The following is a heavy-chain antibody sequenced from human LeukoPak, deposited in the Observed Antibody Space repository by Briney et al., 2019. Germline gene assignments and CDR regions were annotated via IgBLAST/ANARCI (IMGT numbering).Heavy chain of an antibody. CDR1: GFTFNDYG. Sequence: AGGSLRLSCAASGFTFNDYGMSWVRQVPGKGLEWVSGINWNGGSIGYADSVKGRFTISRDNAKNSLYLQINSLRAEDTALYYCARGYCSGGRRRHFDYWGQGTQVPVSS. CDR3: ARGYCSGGRRRHFDY. CDR2: INWNGGSI. V-gene: IGHV3-20*04. D-gene: IGHD2-15*01. J-gene: IGHJ4*02.